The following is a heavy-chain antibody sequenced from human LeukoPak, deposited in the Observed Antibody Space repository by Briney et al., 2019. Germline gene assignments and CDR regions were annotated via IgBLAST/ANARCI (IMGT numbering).Heavy chain of an antibody. V-gene: IGHV1-69*04. Sequence: SVKVSCKASGGTFSSYAISWVRQAPGQGLEWMGRIIPILGIANYAQKFQGRVTITADKSTSTAYMELRSLRSDDTAVYYCARDLSYSSSWPYWGQGTLVTVSS. CDR3: ARDLSYSSSWPY. D-gene: IGHD6-13*01. J-gene: IGHJ4*02. CDR2: IIPILGIA. CDR1: GGTFSSYA.